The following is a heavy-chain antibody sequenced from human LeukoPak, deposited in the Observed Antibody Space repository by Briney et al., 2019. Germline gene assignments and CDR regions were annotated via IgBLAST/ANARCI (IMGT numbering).Heavy chain of an antibody. Sequence: SGGSLRLSCVVSGFTFSSYSMNWVRQAPGKGLEWVSSISSSSSYIYYADSVKGRFTISRDNAKNSLYLQMNSLRAEDTAVYYCARSDGDLYFDYWGQGTLVTVSS. V-gene: IGHV3-21*01. CDR2: ISSSSSYI. J-gene: IGHJ4*02. D-gene: IGHD4-17*01. CDR1: GFTFSSYS. CDR3: ARSDGDLYFDY.